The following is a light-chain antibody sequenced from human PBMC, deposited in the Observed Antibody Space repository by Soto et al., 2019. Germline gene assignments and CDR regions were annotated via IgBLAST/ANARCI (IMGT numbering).Light chain of an antibody. J-gene: IGKJ1*01. CDR2: AAS. CDR1: QGISNY. Sequence: DIQMTQSPSSLSASVGDRVTITCRASQGISNYLAWYQQKPGRVPKLLIYAASTLQAGVPSRFSGSGSGTDFTLTISSLQPEDVATYYCQKGPTFGQGTKVEIK. CDR3: QKGPT. V-gene: IGKV1-27*01.